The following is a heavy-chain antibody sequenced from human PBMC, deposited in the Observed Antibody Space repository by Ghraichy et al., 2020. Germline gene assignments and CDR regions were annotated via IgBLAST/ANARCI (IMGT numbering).Heavy chain of an antibody. Sequence: GESLNISCKGSGYSFTNYWISWVRQMPGKGLEWMGRIDPSDSYTNHSPSFQGHVTISVDKSISTAYLQWSSLKASDTAIYYCARVGFWSGSYAFDIWGQGTMVTVSS. V-gene: IGHV5-10-1*01. D-gene: IGHD3-3*01. CDR2: IDPSDSYT. CDR3: ARVGFWSGSYAFDI. CDR1: GYSFTNYW. J-gene: IGHJ3*02.